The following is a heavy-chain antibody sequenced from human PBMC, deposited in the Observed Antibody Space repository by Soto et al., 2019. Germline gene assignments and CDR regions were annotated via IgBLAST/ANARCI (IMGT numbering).Heavy chain of an antibody. CDR3: ATDRFASLVDS. V-gene: IGHV3-15*01. D-gene: IGHD3-10*01. J-gene: IGHJ4*02. CDR1: GFTFSSAW. Sequence: EVQLVESGGGLVKPGGSLRLSCAASGFTFSSAWMSWVRQAPGKGLEWVGRIKTKTAGGTTDYAAPVKGRFTISRDDSKNTLYLQMNCLRTEETAVYYCATDRFASLVDSWGQGTLVTVSS. CDR2: IKTKTAGGTT.